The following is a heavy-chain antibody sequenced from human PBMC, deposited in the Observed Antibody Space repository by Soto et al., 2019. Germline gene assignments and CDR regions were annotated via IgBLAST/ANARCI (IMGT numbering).Heavy chain of an antibody. V-gene: IGHV4-59*10. D-gene: IGHD2-15*01. CDR2: IYTSGST. Sequence: QVQLQQWGAGLLKSSETLSLTCAVYGGSFSGYYWSWIRQPAGKGLEWIGRIYTSGSTNYNPSLKSRVTMSVDTSKNQFSLKLSSVTAADTAVYYCARDRLGHCSGGSCYSIPGYWGQGTLVTVSS. CDR1: GGSFSGYY. CDR3: ARDRLGHCSGGSCYSIPGY. J-gene: IGHJ4*02.